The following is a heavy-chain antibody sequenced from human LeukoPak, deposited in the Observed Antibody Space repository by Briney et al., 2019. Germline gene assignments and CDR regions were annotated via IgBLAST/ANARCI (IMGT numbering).Heavy chain of an antibody. CDR2: ISGSGGST. CDR3: AKVVRSYGFWSGLYYFDY. D-gene: IGHD3-3*01. Sequence: GGSLRLSCAASGFTFSSYAMSWVRQAPGKGLEWVSAISGSGGSTYYADSVKGRFTISRDNSKNTLYLQMNSLRAEDTAVYYCAKVVRSYGFWSGLYYFDYWGQGTLVTVSS. J-gene: IGHJ4*02. CDR1: GFTFSSYA. V-gene: IGHV3-23*01.